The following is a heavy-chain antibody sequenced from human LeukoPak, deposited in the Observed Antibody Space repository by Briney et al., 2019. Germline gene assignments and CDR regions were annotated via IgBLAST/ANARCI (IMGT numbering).Heavy chain of an antibody. Sequence: PSETLSLTCAVYGGSFSGYYWSWIRQPPGKGLEWIGEINHSGSTNYNPSLKSRVTISVDKSKNQFSLKLSSVTAADTAVYYCARWGMTLDAFDIWGQGTMVTVSS. CDR3: ARWGMTLDAFDI. D-gene: IGHD2-8*01. CDR1: GGSFSGYY. V-gene: IGHV4-34*01. CDR2: INHSGST. J-gene: IGHJ3*02.